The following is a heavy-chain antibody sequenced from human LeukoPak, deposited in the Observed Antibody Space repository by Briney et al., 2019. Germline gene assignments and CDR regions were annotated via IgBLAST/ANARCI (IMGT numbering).Heavy chain of an antibody. V-gene: IGHV3-30-3*01. CDR2: ISYDGNTI. CDR3: ARSNGFGMDV. D-gene: IGHD2-8*01. J-gene: IGHJ6*02. CDR1: EVTFRNYA. Sequence: GGSLRLSCAASEVTFRNYAVHWVRQVPGKGLQWVAVISYDGNTIHYADSVKGRVTISRDNAKNTLYLQMNSLRAEDTAVYYCARSNGFGMDVWGQGTTVTVSS.